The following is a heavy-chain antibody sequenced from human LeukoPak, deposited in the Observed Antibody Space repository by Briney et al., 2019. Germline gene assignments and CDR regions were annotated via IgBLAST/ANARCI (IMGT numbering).Heavy chain of an antibody. Sequence: GASVKVSCKASGYTFTNYGISWVRQAPGQGLEWMGWINAYNAKTTYAHNLQGRFTLTTDTSTSTAYMELRSLTSDDTAVYYCARDGPGDSDYYYYYMDVWGKGTTVIVSS. CDR1: GYTFTNYG. CDR2: INAYNAKT. CDR3: ARDGPGDSDYYYYYMDV. V-gene: IGHV1-18*01. J-gene: IGHJ6*03. D-gene: IGHD2-21*01.